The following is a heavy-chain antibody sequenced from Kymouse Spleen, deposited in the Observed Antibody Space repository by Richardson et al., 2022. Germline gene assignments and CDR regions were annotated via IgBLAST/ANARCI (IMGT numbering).Heavy chain of an antibody. CDR3: ARQGLRFLEWL. CDR2: IYYSGST. Sequence: QLQLQESGPGLVKPSETLSLTCTVSGGSISSSSYYWGWIRQPPGKGLEWIGSIYYSGSTYYNPSLKSRVTISVDTSKNQFSLKLSSVTAADTAVYYCARQGLRFLEWLWGQGTLVTVSS. V-gene: IGHV4-39*01. J-gene: IGHJ4*02,IGHJ5*02. CDR1: GGSISSSSYY. D-gene: IGHD3-3*01.